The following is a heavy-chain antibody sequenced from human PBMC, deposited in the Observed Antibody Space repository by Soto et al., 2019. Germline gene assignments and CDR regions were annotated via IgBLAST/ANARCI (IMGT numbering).Heavy chain of an antibody. V-gene: IGHV3-33*01. J-gene: IGHJ6*02. Sequence: PGGSLRLSCAASGFTFSSYGMHWVRQAPGKGLEWVAVIWYDGSNKYYADSVKGRFTISRDNSKNTLYLQMNSLRAEDTAVYYCARAGYGGNLNYYYYGMDVWGQGTTATVSS. CDR2: IWYDGSNK. CDR1: GFTFSSYG. CDR3: ARAGYGGNLNYYYYGMDV. D-gene: IGHD4-17*01.